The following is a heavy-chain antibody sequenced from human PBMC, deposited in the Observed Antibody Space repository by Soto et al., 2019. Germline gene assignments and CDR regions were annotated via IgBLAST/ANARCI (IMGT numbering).Heavy chain of an antibody. Sequence: SETLSLTCAVYGGSFSGYYWTWIRQPPGTGLEWIGEINHSGSTNYNLSLKSRVTISVDTSKNQFSLKLSPVTAADTAVYYCARDSSSYYDILTGYYNHYFDYWGQGTLVTVSS. CDR1: GGSFSGYY. D-gene: IGHD3-9*01. J-gene: IGHJ4*02. CDR3: ARDSSSYYDILTGYYNHYFDY. V-gene: IGHV4-34*09. CDR2: INHSGST.